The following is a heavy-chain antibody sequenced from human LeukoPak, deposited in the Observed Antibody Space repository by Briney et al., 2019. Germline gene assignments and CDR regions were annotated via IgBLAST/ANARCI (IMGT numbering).Heavy chain of an antibody. D-gene: IGHD6-19*01. CDR2: TYYRSKWYN. Sequence: SQTLSLTCAISGDSVSSNSAAWNWIRQSPSRGLEWLGRTYYRSKWYNDYAVSVKSRITINPDTSKNQFSLQLNSVTPEDTAVYYCARTYSSGWYFVYYYYGMDVWGQGTTVTVSS. V-gene: IGHV6-1*01. J-gene: IGHJ6*02. CDR3: ARTYSSGWYFVYYYYGMDV. CDR1: GDSVSSNSAA.